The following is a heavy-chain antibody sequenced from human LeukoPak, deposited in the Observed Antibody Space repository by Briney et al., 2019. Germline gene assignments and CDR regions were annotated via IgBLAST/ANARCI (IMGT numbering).Heavy chain of an antibody. D-gene: IGHD1-20*01. Sequence: GGSLRLSCSASGFTVSSNYLNWVRQAPGKGLEWASVISSGGDTYYSDSVKGRFTISRDNSKNTLYLRMNSLRADDTAVYYCARLSNWNHFDYWGQGTLVTGSS. CDR1: GFTVSSNY. J-gene: IGHJ4*02. CDR3: ARLSNWNHFDY. CDR2: ISSGGDT. V-gene: IGHV3-66*04.